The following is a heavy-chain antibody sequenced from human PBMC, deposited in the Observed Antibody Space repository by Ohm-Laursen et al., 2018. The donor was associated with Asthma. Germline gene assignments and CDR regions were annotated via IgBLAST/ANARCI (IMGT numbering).Heavy chain of an antibody. CDR3: ARGLSVMPGIDY. CDR1: GYTSSSFH. D-gene: IGHD2/OR15-2a*01. J-gene: IGHJ4*02. V-gene: IGHV7-4-1*02. Sequence: SSVKVSCKASGYTSSSFHMNWVRQAPGQGLEWMGWINTNTGNPTQAQGSTGRFVFSLDTSVSTAYLQISSLEAEDTAVYYCARGLSVMPGIDYWGQGTVVTVSS. CDR2: INTNTGNP.